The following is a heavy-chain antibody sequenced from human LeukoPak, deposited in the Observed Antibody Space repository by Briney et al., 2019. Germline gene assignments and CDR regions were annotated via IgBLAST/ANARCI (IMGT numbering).Heavy chain of an antibody. V-gene: IGHV3-15*01. J-gene: IGHJ4*02. CDR3: TTGVVVTAIQGY. Sequence: GGSLRLSCAASGFTFSNAWMTWVRQAPGKGLEWVGRIKSKTDGGTTDYAAPVKGRFTISRDDSKNMLYLQMNSLKTEDTAVYYCTTGVVVTAIQGYWGQGTLVTVSS. CDR2: IKSKTDGGTT. D-gene: IGHD2-21*02. CDR1: GFTFSNAW.